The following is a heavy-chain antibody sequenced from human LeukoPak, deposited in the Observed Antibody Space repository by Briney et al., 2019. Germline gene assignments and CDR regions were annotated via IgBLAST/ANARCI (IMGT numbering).Heavy chain of an antibody. J-gene: IGHJ4*02. CDR3: AGPSQVGYDTSGYIDY. CDR2: ITSSGAT. D-gene: IGHD3-22*01. V-gene: IGHV3-11*01. CDR1: GFAFNDFY. Sequence: PGGSLRLSCAASGFAFNDFYMSWIRQAPGKGLEWFSFITSSGATKYADSVKGRFSISRDNGKNLLYLEMNSLRADDTAVYFCAGPSQVGYDTSGYIDYWGQGILVTVAS.